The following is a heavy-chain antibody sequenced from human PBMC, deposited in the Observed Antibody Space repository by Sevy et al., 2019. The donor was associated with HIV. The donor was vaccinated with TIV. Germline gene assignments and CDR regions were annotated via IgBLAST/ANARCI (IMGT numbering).Heavy chain of an antibody. D-gene: IGHD6-13*01. V-gene: IGHV1-69*13. J-gene: IGHJ3*02. CDR2: IIPIFGTA. Sequence: ASVKVSCKASGGTFSSYAISWVRQAPGQGLEWMGGIIPIFGTANYAQKFQGRVTITADESTSTAYMELSSLRSEDTAVYYWARAVLAGGHAFDIWGQGTMVTVSS. CDR1: GGTFSSYA. CDR3: ARAVLAGGHAFDI.